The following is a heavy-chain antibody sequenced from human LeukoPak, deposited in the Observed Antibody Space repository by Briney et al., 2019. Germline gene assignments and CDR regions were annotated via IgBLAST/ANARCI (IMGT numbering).Heavy chain of an antibody. D-gene: IGHD3-3*01. CDR2: ISNDGSNK. J-gene: IGHJ4*02. V-gene: IGHV3-30-3*01. CDR3: ARDSYYDFWSGYYTGLGY. Sequence: GGSLRLSCAASGFTFSSYAMHWVRQAPGKGLEWVAVISNDGSNKYYADSVKGRFTISRDNSKNTLYLQMNSLRAEDTAVYYCARDSYYDFWSGYYTGLGYWGQGTLVTVSS. CDR1: GFTFSSYA.